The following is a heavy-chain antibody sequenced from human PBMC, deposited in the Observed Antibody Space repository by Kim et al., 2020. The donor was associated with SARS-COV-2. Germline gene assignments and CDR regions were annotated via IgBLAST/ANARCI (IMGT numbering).Heavy chain of an antibody. D-gene: IGHD2-2*03. CDR2: IDGSDGTT. Sequence: GGSLRLSCAASGFTFTGYAMSWVRQAPGKGLEWVSSIDGSDGTTYYVDSVKGRFTIFRDNSKTALYLQMNSLRADDTAVYYCMKGGWGWIWDHWGQGTRVTVSS. V-gene: IGHV3-23*01. J-gene: IGHJ4*02. CDR1: GFTFTGYA. CDR3: MKGGWGWIWDH.